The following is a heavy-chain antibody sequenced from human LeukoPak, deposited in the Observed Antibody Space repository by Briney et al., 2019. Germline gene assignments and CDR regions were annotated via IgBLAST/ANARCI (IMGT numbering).Heavy chain of an antibody. CDR1: GGSISSGVYY. CDR2: IYYSGST. CDR3: ARGVKGLRGAFDI. D-gene: IGHD3-10*01. Sequence: SQTLSLTCTVSGGSISSGVYYWRWIRQHPGKGLEWIGYIYYSGSTYSNPSLKSRLTMSVDISKNQFSLKLSSVTAADTAVYYCARGVKGLRGAFDIWGQGTMVTVSS. J-gene: IGHJ3*02. V-gene: IGHV4-31*03.